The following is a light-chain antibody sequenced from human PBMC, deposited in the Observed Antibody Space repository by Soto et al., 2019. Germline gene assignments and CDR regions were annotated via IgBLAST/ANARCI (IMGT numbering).Light chain of an antibody. CDR1: SSDVGGYNY. CDR2: EVS. Sequence: QSALTQPASVSGSPGQSINISCIGTSSDVGGYNYVSWYQQHPGKAPKVMIYEVSNRPSGVSNRFSGSKSGNTASLTISGLQAEDEADYYCSSYTSSSTFVFGGGTKLTVL. J-gene: IGLJ3*02. V-gene: IGLV2-14*01. CDR3: SSYTSSSTFV.